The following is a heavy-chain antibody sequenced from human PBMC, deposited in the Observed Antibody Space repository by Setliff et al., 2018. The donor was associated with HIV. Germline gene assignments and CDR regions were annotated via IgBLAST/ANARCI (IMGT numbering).Heavy chain of an antibody. Sequence: SVKVSCKASGDTFSTFALSWVRQAPGQGLEWMGGIIPSLTTANYGHRFQGRVTITADKSTTTAYMELKNLESQDTAVYYCARSGYKKGGWFEPVFYYHMDFWGKGTTVTVSS. D-gene: IGHD1-20*01. CDR2: IIPSLTTA. CDR3: ARSGYKKGGWFEPVFYYHMDF. J-gene: IGHJ6*03. CDR1: GDTFSTFA. V-gene: IGHV1-69*10.